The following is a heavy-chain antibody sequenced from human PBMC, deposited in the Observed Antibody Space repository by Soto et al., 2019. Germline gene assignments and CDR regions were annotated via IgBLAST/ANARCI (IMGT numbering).Heavy chain of an antibody. V-gene: IGHV6-1*01. CDR1: VDSVSSNSAA. D-gene: IGHD2-21*02. CDR3: TKQKGDSRTYNGMEV. Sequence: PSQTLSLTCSISVDSVSSNSAACNFIKQSPSRGLEWLGRAYYRSQWYYDSAVSVRSRITVIPDISKNQFSLQLNSVTPEDTAVYYCTKQKGDSRTYNGMEVWGQGTTVTVSS. CDR2: AYYRSQWYY. J-gene: IGHJ6*02.